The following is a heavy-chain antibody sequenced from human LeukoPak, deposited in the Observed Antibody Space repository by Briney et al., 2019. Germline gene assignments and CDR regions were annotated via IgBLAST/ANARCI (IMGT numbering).Heavy chain of an antibody. J-gene: IGHJ3*02. CDR3: ARVGYGEGDAFDI. CDR1: GFTFSSYG. D-gene: IGHD4-17*01. V-gene: IGHV3-33*01. CDR2: IWYDGSNK. Sequence: GGSLRLSCAASGFTFSSYGMHWVRQAPGKGLERVAVIWYDGSNKYYADSVKGRFTISRDNSKNTLYLQMNSLRAEDTAVYYCARVGYGEGDAFDIWGQGTMVTVSS.